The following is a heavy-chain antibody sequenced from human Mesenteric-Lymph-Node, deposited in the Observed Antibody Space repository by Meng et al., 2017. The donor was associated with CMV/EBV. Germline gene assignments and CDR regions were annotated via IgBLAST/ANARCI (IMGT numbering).Heavy chain of an antibody. V-gene: IGHV3-7*01. Sequence: GGSLRLSCAASGFTFSNAWMSWVRQAPGKGLEWVANIKQDGSEKYYVDSVKGRFTISRDNAKNSLYLQMNSLRAEDTAVYYCASQGGPMGYWGQGTLVTVSS. D-gene: IGHD3-16*01. J-gene: IGHJ4*02. CDR1: GFTFSNAW. CDR3: ASQGGPMGY. CDR2: IKQDGSEK.